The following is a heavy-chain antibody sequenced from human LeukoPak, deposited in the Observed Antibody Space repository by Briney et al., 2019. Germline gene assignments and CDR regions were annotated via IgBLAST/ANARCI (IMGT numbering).Heavy chain of an antibody. D-gene: IGHD3-16*01. J-gene: IGHJ4*02. Sequence: GASVKVSCKVSGYTLTELSMHWVRQAPGKGLEWMGGFDPEDGETIYAQKFQGRVTMTEDTSTDTAYMELSSLRSEDTAVYYCSTVGGGFLFSAENYFDYWGQGTLVTVSS. V-gene: IGHV1-24*01. CDR3: STVGGGFLFSAENYFDY. CDR1: GYTLTELS. CDR2: FDPEDGET.